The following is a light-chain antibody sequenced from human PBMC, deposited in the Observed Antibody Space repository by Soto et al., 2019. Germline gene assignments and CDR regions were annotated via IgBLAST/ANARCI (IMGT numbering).Light chain of an antibody. CDR3: QQLNSFPIP. CDR2: GAS. J-gene: IGKJ3*01. V-gene: IGKV1-9*01. Sequence: IQLTQSPSSLSASVGDRVTISCRASQGIANFLAWYQQKPGKAPKLLIYGASTFQSGVPSRNSGSGSGTDFTPTTSSLQPEDFATYYCQQLNSFPIPFGPGTKVDIK. CDR1: QGIANF.